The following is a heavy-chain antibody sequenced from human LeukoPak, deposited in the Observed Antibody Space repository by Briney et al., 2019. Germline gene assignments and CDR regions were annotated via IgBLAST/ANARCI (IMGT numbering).Heavy chain of an antibody. CDR1: GFTFSSYS. D-gene: IGHD3-10*01. J-gene: IGHJ4*02. Sequence: PGESLRLSCVASGFTFSSYSMNWVRQAPGKGLEWVSSISSSSSYIYYADSVKGRFTISRDNAKNSLYLQMNSLRAEDTAVYYCARDVVRARVDYWGQGTLVTVSS. CDR2: ISSSSSYI. CDR3: ARDVVRARVDY. V-gene: IGHV3-21*01.